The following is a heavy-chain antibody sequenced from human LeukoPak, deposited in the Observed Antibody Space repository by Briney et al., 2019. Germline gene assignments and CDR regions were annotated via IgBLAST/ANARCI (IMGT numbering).Heavy chain of an antibody. D-gene: IGHD4/OR15-4a*01. CDR2: IKTTNDVATT. Sequence: GGSLRLSCAVVVFHFSSALMTGVRQASGKGLELVGRIKTTNDVATTDYAAPVTGRFTISRDDSKATMYLQMASTAADTTAVYYCFQDLDYGLSAYFEDWGQGTLVTVSS. CDR3: FQDLDYGLSAYFED. J-gene: IGHJ4*02. CDR1: VFHFSSAL. V-gene: IGHV3-15*01.